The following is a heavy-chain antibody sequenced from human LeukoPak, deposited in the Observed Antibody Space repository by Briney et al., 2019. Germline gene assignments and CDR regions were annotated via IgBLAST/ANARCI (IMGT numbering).Heavy chain of an antibody. CDR2: INPNSGGT. V-gene: IGHV1-2*02. CDR1: GYTFTGYY. Sequence: GASVKVSCKASGYTFTGYYMHWGRQAPGQGLEWMGWINPNSGGTNYAQKFQGRVTMTRDTSISTAYMELSRLRSDDTAVYYCASPQGDCSSTSCSSPFDYWGQGTLVTVSS. J-gene: IGHJ4*02. CDR3: ASPQGDCSSTSCSSPFDY. D-gene: IGHD2-2*01.